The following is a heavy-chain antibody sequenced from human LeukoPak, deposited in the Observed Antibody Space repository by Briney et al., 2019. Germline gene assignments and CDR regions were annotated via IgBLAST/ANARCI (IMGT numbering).Heavy chain of an antibody. CDR2: ISYDGSNK. Sequence: GGSLRLSCAASGFTFSSYGMHWVRQAPGKGLEWVAVISYDGSNKYYADSVKGRFTISRDNSKNTLYLQMNSLRAEDTAVYYCAKEALGVVLAAIFYMDVWGKGTTVTVSS. V-gene: IGHV3-30*18. J-gene: IGHJ6*03. D-gene: IGHD2-2*02. CDR3: AKEALGVVLAAIFYMDV. CDR1: GFTFSSYG.